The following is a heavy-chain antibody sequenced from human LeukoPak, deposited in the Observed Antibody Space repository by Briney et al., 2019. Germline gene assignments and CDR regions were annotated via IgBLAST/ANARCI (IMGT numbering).Heavy chain of an antibody. CDR1: GXTFSSYA. CDR2: ISGSGGST. Sequence: PGGSLRLSCAASGXTFSSYAMSWVRQAPGKGLEWVSAISGSGGSTYYADSVKGRFTISRDNSKNTLYLQMNSLRAEDTAVYYCAKVASSRNYDFWSGFLLPDYWGQGTLVTVSS. J-gene: IGHJ4*02. CDR3: AKVASSRNYDFWSGFLLPDY. V-gene: IGHV3-23*01. D-gene: IGHD3-3*01.